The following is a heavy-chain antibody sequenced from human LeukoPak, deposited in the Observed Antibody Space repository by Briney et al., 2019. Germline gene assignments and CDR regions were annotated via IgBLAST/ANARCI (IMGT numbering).Heavy chain of an antibody. J-gene: IGHJ4*02. CDR3: ARGTRGFDY. Sequence: GGSLRLSCAASGFIFSSYAMHWVRQAPGKGLEYVSAISSNGGSTYYASSVKGRFTISRDNSKNTLYLQMGSLRAEDMAVYYCARGTRGFDYWGQGTLVTVSS. V-gene: IGHV3-64*01. CDR1: GFIFSSYA. D-gene: IGHD3-10*01. CDR2: ISSNGGST.